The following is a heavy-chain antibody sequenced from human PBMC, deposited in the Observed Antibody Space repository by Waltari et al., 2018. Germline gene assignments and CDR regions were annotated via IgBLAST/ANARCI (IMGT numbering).Heavy chain of an antibody. CDR2: INHSGST. CDR1: GGSFSGYY. D-gene: IGHD3-10*01. CDR3: ARGPLYYYGSGSPTWYYFDY. J-gene: IGHJ4*02. V-gene: IGHV4-34*01. Sequence: QVQLQQWGAGLLKPSETLSLTCAVYGGSFSGYYWSWIRQPPGKGLEWIGEINHSGSTNYNPSLKSRFTISVDTSKNQFSLKLSSVTAADTAVYYCARGPLYYYGSGSPTWYYFDYWGQGTLVTVSS.